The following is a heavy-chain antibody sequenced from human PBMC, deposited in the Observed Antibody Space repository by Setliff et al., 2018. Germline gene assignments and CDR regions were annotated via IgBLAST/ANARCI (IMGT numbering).Heavy chain of an antibody. CDR3: ARGSSSWYALFDY. CDR1: GGSISSYY. D-gene: IGHD6-13*01. Sequence: SETLSLTCTVSGGSISSYYWSWIRQPPGKGLEWIGYIYYSGSTNYNPSLKSRVTISVDTSKNQFSLKLSSVTAADTAVYYCARGSSSWYALFDYWGQGTLVTVSS. J-gene: IGHJ4*02. CDR2: IYYSGST. V-gene: IGHV4-59*01.